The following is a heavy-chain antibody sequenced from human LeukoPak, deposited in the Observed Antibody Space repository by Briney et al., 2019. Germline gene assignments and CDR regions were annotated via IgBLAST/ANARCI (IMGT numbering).Heavy chain of an antibody. V-gene: IGHV5-51*01. CDR2: IYPGDSDT. D-gene: IGHD5-12*01. CDR3: ARARNGYDRRTFDY. Sequence: GESLKISCKGSGYSFTNYWIGWVRQMPGKGLEWMGIIYPGDSDTIYSPSFQGQVTMSADKSISTAYLQWSSLKASDTAMYYCARARNGYDRRTFDYWGQGTLVTVSS. J-gene: IGHJ4*02. CDR1: GYSFTNYW.